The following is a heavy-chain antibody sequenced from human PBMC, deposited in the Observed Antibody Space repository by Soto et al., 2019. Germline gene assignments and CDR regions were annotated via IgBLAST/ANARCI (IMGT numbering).Heavy chain of an antibody. J-gene: IGHJ4*02. CDR3: ARPYTGYSSGWYRAGLDY. CDR2: ISYDGSNK. CDR1: GFTFSSYV. Sequence: GGSLRLSCAASGFTFSSYVMHWVRQAPGKGLEWVAVISYDGSNKYYADSVKGRFTISRDNSKNTLYLQMNSLRAEDTAVYYCARPYTGYSSGWYRAGLDYWGQGTLVTVSS. V-gene: IGHV3-30-3*01. D-gene: IGHD6-19*01.